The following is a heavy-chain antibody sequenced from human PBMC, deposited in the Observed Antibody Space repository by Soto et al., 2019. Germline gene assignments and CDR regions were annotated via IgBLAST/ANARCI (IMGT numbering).Heavy chain of an antibody. CDR3: ARDHRPRKTAMVFYYYYGMDV. J-gene: IGHJ6*02. CDR2: INAGNGNT. V-gene: IGHV1-3*01. D-gene: IGHD5-18*01. CDR1: GYTFTSYA. Sequence: QVQLVQSGAEVKKPGASVKVSCKASGYTFTSYAMHWVRQAPGQRLEWMGWINAGNGNTKYSQKFQGRVTITRDTSASTAYMELSSLRSEDTAVYYCARDHRPRKTAMVFYYYYGMDVWGQGTTVTVSS.